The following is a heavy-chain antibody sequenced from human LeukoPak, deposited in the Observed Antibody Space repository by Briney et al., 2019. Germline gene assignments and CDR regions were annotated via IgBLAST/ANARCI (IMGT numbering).Heavy chain of an antibody. V-gene: IGHV5-51*01. Sequence: GESLKISCKGSGYSFTSYWIGWVRQMPGKGLEWMGIIYPGDSDTRYSPSFQGQVTISADKSISTAYLQWSSLKAPDTAMYYCARSNGYCSSTSCYTFDYWGQGTLVTVSS. CDR3: ARSNGYCSSTSCYTFDY. CDR2: IYPGDSDT. CDR1: GYSFTSYW. D-gene: IGHD2-2*02. J-gene: IGHJ4*02.